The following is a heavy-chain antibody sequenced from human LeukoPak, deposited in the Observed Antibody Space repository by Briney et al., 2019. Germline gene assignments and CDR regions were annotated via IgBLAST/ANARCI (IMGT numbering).Heavy chain of an antibody. V-gene: IGHV3-30*03. D-gene: IGHD3-22*01. CDR3: ARGQHFRVYDSSDYYPY. CDR2: MASDGKTT. Sequence: GGSLRLSCAASGFTFSSYGTHWVRQAPGKGLEWVAVMASDGKTTYYADSVKGRFTISRDDSKNTLFLQMNNLRTEDTAVYYCARGQHFRVYDSSDYYPYWGQGTLVTVSS. J-gene: IGHJ4*02. CDR1: GFTFSSYG.